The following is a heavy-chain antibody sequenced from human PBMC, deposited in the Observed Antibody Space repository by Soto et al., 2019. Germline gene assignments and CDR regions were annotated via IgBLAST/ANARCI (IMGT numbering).Heavy chain of an antibody. CDR1: GGTFSSYA. J-gene: IGHJ6*02. V-gene: IGHV1-69*13. CDR2: IIPIFGTA. D-gene: IGHD6-19*01. CDR3: ASGLSYSSGWYALYYGMDV. Sequence: RASVKVSCKASGGTFSSYAISWVRQAPGQGLEWMGGIIPIFGTANYAQKFQGRVTITADESTSTAYMELSSLRSEDTAVYYCASGLSYSSGWYALYYGMDVWGQGTTVTGS.